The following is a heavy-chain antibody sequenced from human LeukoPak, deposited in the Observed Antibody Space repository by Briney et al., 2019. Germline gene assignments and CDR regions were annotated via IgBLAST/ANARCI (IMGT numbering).Heavy chain of an antibody. CDR1: GFTFSIYA. J-gene: IGHJ4*02. CDR2: IGDTT. Sequence: GGSLRLSCAASGFTFSIYAMSWVRQAPGKGLEWVSAIGDTTYYADSVEGRFTISRDNSKNTLYLQMNSLRAEDTAVYYCARVSSARITIFGVVIHDYFDYWGQGTLVTVSS. V-gene: IGHV3-23*01. D-gene: IGHD3-3*01. CDR3: ARVSSARITIFGVVIHDYFDY.